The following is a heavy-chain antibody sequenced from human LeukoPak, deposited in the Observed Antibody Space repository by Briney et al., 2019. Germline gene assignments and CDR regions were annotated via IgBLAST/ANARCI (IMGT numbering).Heavy chain of an antibody. CDR1: GFTFTNAW. J-gene: IGHJ4*02. D-gene: IGHD5-12*01. V-gene: IGHV3-15*01. Sequence: GGSLRLSCAASGFTFTNAWMNWVRQAPGKGLEWVGRIKTKTDGGTLDYTAPVKGRFTISRDDLKSTLYLQMSSLTTEDTAVYYCIPRGYGGFWGQGTLVTVSS. CDR3: IPRGYGGF. CDR2: IKTKTDGGTL.